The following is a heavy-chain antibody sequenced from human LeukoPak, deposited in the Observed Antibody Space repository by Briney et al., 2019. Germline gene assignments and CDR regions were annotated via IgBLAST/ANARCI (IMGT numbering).Heavy chain of an antibody. J-gene: IGHJ5*02. D-gene: IGHD2-15*01. CDR2: IYTSGST. CDR1: GDSISSYY. Sequence: SETLSLTCTVSGDSISSYYWSWIRQPAGKGLEWIGRIYTSGSTNYNPSLKSRVTMSVDTSKNQFSLKLSSVTAADTAVYYCARDQNCSGGSCYSNWFDPWGQGTLVTVSS. CDR3: ARDQNCSGGSCYSNWFDP. V-gene: IGHV4-4*07.